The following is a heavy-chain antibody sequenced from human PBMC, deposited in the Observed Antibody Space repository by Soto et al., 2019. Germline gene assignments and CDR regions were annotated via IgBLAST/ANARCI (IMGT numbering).Heavy chain of an antibody. Sequence: EVKLVESGGDLVQPGGSLRLSCAASGFGFSSYWMTWVRQAPGKGLEWVANIKQDRREKYYVASVKGRFTISRDNGNNLLYLQMDSLTPDDTAVYYCAGDGVRNGAYNGWLDPWGQGTLVTVSS. CDR2: IKQDRREK. CDR1: GFGFSSYW. D-gene: IGHD3-10*01. J-gene: IGHJ5*02. CDR3: AGDGVRNGAYNGWLDP. V-gene: IGHV3-7*03.